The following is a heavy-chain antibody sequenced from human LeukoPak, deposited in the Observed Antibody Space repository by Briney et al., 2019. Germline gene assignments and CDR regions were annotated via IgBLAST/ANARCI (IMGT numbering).Heavy chain of an antibody. CDR2: IYYSGST. CDR1: GGSISSYY. D-gene: IGHD6-13*01. CDR3: ARHVIAEGDAFDI. V-gene: IGHV4-59*08. J-gene: IGHJ3*02. Sequence: SETLSLTCTVSGGSISSYYWSWIRQPPGKGLEWIGYIYYSGSTNYNPSLKSRVTISVDTSKNQFSLKLSSVTAADTAVYYCARHVIAEGDAFDIWGQGTMVTVSS.